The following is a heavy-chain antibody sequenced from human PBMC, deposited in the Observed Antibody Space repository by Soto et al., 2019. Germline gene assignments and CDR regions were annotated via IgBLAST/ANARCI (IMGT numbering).Heavy chain of an antibody. J-gene: IGHJ4*02. Sequence: QVQLQESGPGLVKPSQTLSLTCTVSGGSISSGDYYWSWIRQPPGKGLEWIGYSYYSGSPYYTPALKSRVTVSVDTCKNRFSLKLSSVTAADTAVYYCARVSGGRFGPILGYWGQGTLVTVSS. D-gene: IGHD3-10*01. V-gene: IGHV4-30-4*01. CDR3: ARVSGGRFGPILGY. CDR2: SYYSGSP. CDR1: GGSISSGDYY.